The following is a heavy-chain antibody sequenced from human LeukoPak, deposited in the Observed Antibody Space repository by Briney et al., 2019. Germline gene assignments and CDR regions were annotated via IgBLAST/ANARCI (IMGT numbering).Heavy chain of an antibody. D-gene: IGHD3-3*01. CDR3: AKDHTHYDFWRLDAFDI. CDR1: GFTFSSHG. J-gene: IGHJ3*02. CDR2: IRYDGSNK. V-gene: IGHV3-30*02. Sequence: GGSLRLSCAASGFTFSSHGMHWVRQAPGKGLEWVAFIRYDGSNKYYADSVKGRFTISRDNSKNTLYLQMNSLRAEDTAVYYCAKDHTHYDFWRLDAFDIWGQGTMVTVSS.